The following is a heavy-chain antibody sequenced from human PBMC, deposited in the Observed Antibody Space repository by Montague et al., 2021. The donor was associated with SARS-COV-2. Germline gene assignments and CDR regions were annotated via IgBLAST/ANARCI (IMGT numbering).Heavy chain of an antibody. CDR2: LYYSGNT. CDR3: ARHPLGYCSSTSGYVG. V-gene: IGHV4-39*01. Sequence: SETLSLTCTVSGGSISSSSYYWGWIRQPPGMGLVWIGNLYYSGNTNYNPSLRSRVTISVDTSKNQFSLRLGSVTAADTAWYYCARHPLGYCSSTSGYVGWGQGALVTVSS. J-gene: IGHJ4*02. CDR1: GGSISSSSYY. D-gene: IGHD2-2*01.